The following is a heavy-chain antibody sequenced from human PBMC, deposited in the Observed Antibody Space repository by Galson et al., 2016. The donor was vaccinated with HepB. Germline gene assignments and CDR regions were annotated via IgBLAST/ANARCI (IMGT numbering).Heavy chain of an antibody. J-gene: IGHJ4*02. CDR3: ARINTVAGFWNPLDN. V-gene: IGHV3-30*03. CDR1: GFSFDNYA. Sequence: SLRLSCAASGFSFDNYAMHWVRQAPGKGLEWVAVISYHGTTKYHADSVKGRFTISRDNSKNTLYLQMNSLRTEDTAFYYCARINTVAGFWNPLDNWGRGTLVTVSS. CDR2: ISYHGTTK. D-gene: IGHD6-19*01.